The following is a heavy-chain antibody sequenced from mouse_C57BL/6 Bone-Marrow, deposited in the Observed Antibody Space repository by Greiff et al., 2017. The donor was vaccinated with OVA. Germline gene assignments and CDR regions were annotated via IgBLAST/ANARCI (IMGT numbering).Heavy chain of an antibody. Sequence: QVQLQQSGPELVKPGASVKISCKASGYAFSSSWMNWVKQRPGKGLEWIGRIYPGDGDTNYNGKFKGKATLTADKSSSTAYMQLSSLTSEDSAIYYCARRGPYGSSYAMDYWGQGTSVTVSS. D-gene: IGHD1-1*01. CDR1: GYAFSSSW. CDR2: IYPGDGDT. V-gene: IGHV1-82*01. J-gene: IGHJ4*01. CDR3: ARRGPYGSSYAMDY.